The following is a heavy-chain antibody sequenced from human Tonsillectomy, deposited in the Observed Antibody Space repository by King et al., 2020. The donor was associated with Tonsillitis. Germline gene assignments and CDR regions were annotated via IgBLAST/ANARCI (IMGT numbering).Heavy chain of an antibody. CDR2: IGYPGERT. CDR3: VKDLSETYSFDY. J-gene: IGHJ4*02. V-gene: IGHV3-64*05. CDR1: GFRFRTHT. D-gene: IGHD1-26*01. Sequence: VQLVESGGGLVQPGGSLRLSCSASGFRFRTHTMHWVRQAPGKGLEYVSSIGYPGERTFYANSVKDRFTISIDDSKSALYVQMSGLRVEDTAVYYGVKDLSETYSFDYWGPGTLVSVSS.